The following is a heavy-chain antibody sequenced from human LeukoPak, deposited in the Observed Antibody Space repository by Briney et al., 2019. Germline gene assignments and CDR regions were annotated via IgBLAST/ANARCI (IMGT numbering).Heavy chain of an antibody. Sequence: PSETLSLTCTVSGGSISSGSYYWSWIRQPAGKGLEWIGRIYTSGSTNYNPSLKSRVTISVDTSKNQFSLKLRSVTAADTAVYYCAGPPGTSSLHNWSDTGTEETLVPVSS. D-gene: IGHD2-15*01. CDR3: AGPPGTSSLHNWSDT. CDR1: GGSISSGSYY. J-gene: IGHJ5*02. V-gene: IGHV4-61*02. CDR2: IYTSGST.